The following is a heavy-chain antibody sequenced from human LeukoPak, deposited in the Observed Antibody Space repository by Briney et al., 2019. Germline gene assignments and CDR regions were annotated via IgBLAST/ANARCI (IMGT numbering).Heavy chain of an antibody. CDR3: ARSRAHDY. V-gene: IGHV7-4-1*02. CDR2: INTNTGNP. Sequence: GASVKVSCKASGGTFSSYAISWVRQVPGQGLEWMGWINTNTGNPTYAQGFTGRFVISLDTSVSTAYLQISSLKAEDTAVYYCARSRAHDYWGQGTLVTVSS. J-gene: IGHJ4*02. CDR1: GGTFSSYA.